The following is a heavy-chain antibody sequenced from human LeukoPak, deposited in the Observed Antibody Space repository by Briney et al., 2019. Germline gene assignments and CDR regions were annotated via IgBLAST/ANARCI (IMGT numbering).Heavy chain of an antibody. V-gene: IGHV3-23*01. J-gene: IGHJ4*02. D-gene: IGHD6-19*01. CDR3: ANRGTSGWYDY. CDR1: GFTFSNYA. Sequence: GGSLRLSCAASGFTFSNYAMTWVRLAPGKGLEWVSAITSSGVDTFYADSVKGRFTVSRDNSKNTLYLQMNNLRAEDTAIYYCANRGTSGWYDYSGQGTLVTVSS. CDR2: ITSSGVDT.